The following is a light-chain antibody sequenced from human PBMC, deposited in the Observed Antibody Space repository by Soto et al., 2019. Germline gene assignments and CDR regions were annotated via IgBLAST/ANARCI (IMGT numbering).Light chain of an antibody. CDR1: SSDVGGYNY. Sequence: QPVLTQPPSASGSPGQSVTISCTGTSSDVGGYNYVSWYQQHPGKAPKLIIYEVNKRPSGVPDRFSGSKSGNTASLTVSGLQAEDEADYYCSSYAGSNRFEVGGGTKLTVL. CDR3: SSYAGSNRFE. J-gene: IGLJ2*01. V-gene: IGLV2-8*01. CDR2: EVN.